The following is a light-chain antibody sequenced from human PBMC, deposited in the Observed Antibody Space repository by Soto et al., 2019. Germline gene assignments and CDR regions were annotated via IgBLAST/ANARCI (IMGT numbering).Light chain of an antibody. Sequence: DIVMTQSPDSLAVSLGERATINCKSSQSVLHSSNNKNYLAWYQQKPGQPPKLLIYWASTRKSGVPDRFSGSGSGTDFTLTISSLQAEDVAVYYCQQYYSTPRTFGQGTKVEIK. CDR3: QQYYSTPRT. CDR1: QSVLHSSNNKNY. CDR2: WAS. V-gene: IGKV4-1*01. J-gene: IGKJ1*01.